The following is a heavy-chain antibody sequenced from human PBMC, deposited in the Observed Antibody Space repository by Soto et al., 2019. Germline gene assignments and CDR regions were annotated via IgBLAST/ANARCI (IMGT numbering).Heavy chain of an antibody. CDR3: ARATHYESSGDGAYYHH. J-gene: IGHJ1*01. Sequence: GGSLRLSCRAYGFTFTSSAMSCVCNDPGKWLECVSAISGSGGSTYYADAVKGRFTIPRDNSKNTXHLQMNSLRAEDTDVHYCARATHYESSGDGAYYHHWGHGT. CDR1: GFTFTSSA. CDR2: ISGSGGST. D-gene: IGHD3-22*01. V-gene: IGHV3-23*01.